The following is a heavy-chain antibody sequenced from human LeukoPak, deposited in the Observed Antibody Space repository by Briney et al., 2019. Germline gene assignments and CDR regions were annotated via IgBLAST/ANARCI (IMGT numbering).Heavy chain of an antibody. CDR1: GGSISSSSYY. CDR3: ARPGSTDY. V-gene: IGHV4-39*01. Sequence: PSETLSLTCTVSGGSISSSSYYWGWIRQPPGKGLEWIGSIYYSGSTYYNTSLKSRVTISVDTSKNQFSLKLSSVTAADTAVYYCARPGSTDYWGQGTLVTVSS. D-gene: IGHD3-10*01. J-gene: IGHJ4*02. CDR2: IYYSGST.